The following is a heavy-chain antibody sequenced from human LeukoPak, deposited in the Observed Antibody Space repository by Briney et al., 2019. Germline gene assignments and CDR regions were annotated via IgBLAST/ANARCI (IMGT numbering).Heavy chain of an antibody. V-gene: IGHV3-23*01. J-gene: IGHJ4*02. D-gene: IGHD3-16*01. Sequence: GGSLRLSCAASGFTFSSYAMSWVRRAPGKGLEWVSAISGSGGSTYYADSVKGRFTISRDNSKNTLYLQVDGLGAEDTAVYYCAKASRDLGYYFDYWGQGTLVTVSS. CDR3: AKASRDLGYYFDY. CDR1: GFTFSSYA. CDR2: ISGSGGST.